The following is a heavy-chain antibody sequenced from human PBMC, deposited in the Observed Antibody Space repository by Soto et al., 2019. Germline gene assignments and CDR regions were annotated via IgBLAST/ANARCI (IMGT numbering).Heavy chain of an antibody. CDR2: ISPSGGST. CDR1: GYTFTSYY. Sequence: ASVKVSCKASGYTFTSYYMHWVRQAPGQGLEWMGIISPSGGSTSYAQKFQGRVTMTRDTSTSTVYMELSSLRSEDTAVYYCARENVDTARNYYGMDVWGQGTTVTVSS. D-gene: IGHD5-18*01. V-gene: IGHV1-46*01. J-gene: IGHJ6*02. CDR3: ARENVDTARNYYGMDV.